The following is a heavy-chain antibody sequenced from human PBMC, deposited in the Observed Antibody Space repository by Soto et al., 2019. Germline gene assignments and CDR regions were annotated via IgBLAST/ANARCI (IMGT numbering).Heavy chain of an antibody. CDR1: GYTFRNYG. V-gene: IGHV1-18*01. D-gene: IGHD1-26*01. CDR3: ARERQWEPHPV. Sequence: QVQLVQSGAEVKKPGASVKVSCEAYGYTFRNYGITWVRQAPGQGLEWMGWVSAYNRNTNYAQKFQERVTMTTDTSTNTDYRKLRSRRSDDTSIYICARERQWEPHPVWGQGTLVTVSS. CDR2: VSAYNRNT. J-gene: IGHJ4*02.